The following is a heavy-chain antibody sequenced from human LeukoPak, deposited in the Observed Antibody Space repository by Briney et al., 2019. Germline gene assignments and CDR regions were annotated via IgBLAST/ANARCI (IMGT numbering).Heavy chain of an antibody. CDR2: IYHSGST. Sequence: PSETLSLTCTVSGYSISSGYYWGWNRQPPGKGLEWIGSIYHSGSTYYNPSLKSRVTISVDTSKNQFSLKLSSVTAADTAVYYCARVYSSGWYTFDYWGQGTLVTVSS. CDR1: GYSISSGYY. J-gene: IGHJ4*02. D-gene: IGHD6-19*01. CDR3: ARVYSSGWYTFDY. V-gene: IGHV4-38-2*02.